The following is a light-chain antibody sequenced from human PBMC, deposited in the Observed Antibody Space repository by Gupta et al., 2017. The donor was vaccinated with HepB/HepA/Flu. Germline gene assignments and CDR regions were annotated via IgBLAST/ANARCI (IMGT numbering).Light chain of an antibody. CDR1: QSISRY. CDR2: AAS. CDR3: QHRYSTPGT. Sequence: DVQMTQSPPSLSASVGDRVTITCRASQSISRYLDWYQQKPGKAPKLLIYAASRVRSGVPSRFSGSGTGIDFTLTIIRRQPEDFATYYCQHRYSTPGTFGQGTKVEIK. J-gene: IGKJ1*01. V-gene: IGKV1-39*01.